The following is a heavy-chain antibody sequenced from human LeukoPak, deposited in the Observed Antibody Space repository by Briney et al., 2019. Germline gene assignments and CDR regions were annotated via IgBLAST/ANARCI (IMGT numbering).Heavy chain of an antibody. D-gene: IGHD7-27*01. Sequence: SVKVSCETSGGDFGHSALNWVRQAPGQGLEWIGRIIPSLPKTEYAQKFQGRVTIIADTSTTTAYMDLNILTSDDTAVYYCATGRGRDHKITGEIPFDYWGQGTLVIVAS. CDR2: IIPSLPKT. CDR3: ATGRGRDHKITGEIPFDY. CDR1: GGDFGHSA. V-gene: IGHV1-69*04. J-gene: IGHJ4*02.